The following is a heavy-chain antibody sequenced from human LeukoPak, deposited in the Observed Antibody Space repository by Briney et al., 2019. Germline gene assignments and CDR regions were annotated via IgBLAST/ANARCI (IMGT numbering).Heavy chain of an antibody. V-gene: IGHV4-38-2*02. J-gene: IGHJ4*02. CDR2: IYHSGST. CDR1: GYSISSGYY. Sequence: SETLSLTCTVSGYSISSGYYWGWIRQPPGKGLEWIGSIYHSGSTYYNPSLKSRVTISVDTSKNQFSLKLSSVTAADTAVYYCARAHYDFWSGYTLPPNSFDYWGQGTLVTVSS. CDR3: ARAHYDFWSGYTLPPNSFDY. D-gene: IGHD3-3*01.